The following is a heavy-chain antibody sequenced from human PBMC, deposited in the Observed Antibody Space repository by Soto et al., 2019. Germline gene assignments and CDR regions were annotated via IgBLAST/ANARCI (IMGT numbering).Heavy chain of an antibody. J-gene: IGHJ4*02. V-gene: IGHV4-59*12. CDR3: ARMNYYDTSGCPFDY. Sequence: ETLSLTCTVSGVSISSYYWSWIRQPPGKGLEWIGYISYSGSTNYNPSLKSRLTISVDTSKNQFSLKLSSVTAADTAVYYCARMNYYDTSGCPFDYWGQGMMVTVS. CDR1: GVSISSYY. CDR2: ISYSGST. D-gene: IGHD3-22*01.